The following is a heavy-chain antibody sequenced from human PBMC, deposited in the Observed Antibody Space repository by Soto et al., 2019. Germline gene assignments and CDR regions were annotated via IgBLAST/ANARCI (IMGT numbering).Heavy chain of an antibody. Sequence: GGSLRLSCAASGFTFSSNYMSWVRQAPGKGLEWVSLIYSGGSTYYADSVKGRFTISRDDSKSIAYLQMNSLKTEDTAVYYCTNLIRGFSYSPYWGQGTLVTVSS. CDR1: GFTFSSNY. D-gene: IGHD5-18*01. CDR3: TNLIRGFSYSPY. CDR2: IYSGGST. V-gene: IGHV3-66*01. J-gene: IGHJ4*02.